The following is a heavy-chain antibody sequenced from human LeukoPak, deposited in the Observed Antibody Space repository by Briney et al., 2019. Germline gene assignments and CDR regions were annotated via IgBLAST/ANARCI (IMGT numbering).Heavy chain of an antibody. V-gene: IGHV1-8*01. D-gene: IGHD2-15*01. CDR2: MNPNSGNT. CDR3: ARVRYCSGGSCPSFAFDI. Sequence: ASVKVSCKASGYTFTSYDINWVRQATGQGLEWMGWMNPNSGNTGYAQKFQGRVTMTRNTSISTAYMELSSLRSEDTAVYYCARVRYCSGGSCPSFAFDIWGQGTMVTVSS. CDR1: GYTFTSYD. J-gene: IGHJ3*02.